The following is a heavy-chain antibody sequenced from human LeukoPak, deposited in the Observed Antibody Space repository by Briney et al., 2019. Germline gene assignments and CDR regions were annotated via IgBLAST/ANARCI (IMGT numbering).Heavy chain of an antibody. Sequence: SETLSLTCSVSGYAISSGYFWGWIRQPPGKGLEWIGQINHSGSTNYNPSFKSRVTISVDTSQNHFSLKLSSVTAADTAVYYCARFRGEVYYDSAAFDIWGQGTMVIVSS. D-gene: IGHD3-22*01. V-gene: IGHV4-38-2*02. CDR2: INHSGST. CDR3: ARFRGEVYYDSAAFDI. J-gene: IGHJ3*02. CDR1: GYAISSGYF.